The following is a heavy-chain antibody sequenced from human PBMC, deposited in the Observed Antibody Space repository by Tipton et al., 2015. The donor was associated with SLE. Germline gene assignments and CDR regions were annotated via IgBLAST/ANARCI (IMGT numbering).Heavy chain of an antibody. CDR3: ARRIPHHYYFDL. CDR2: INHRGST. D-gene: IGHD1-26*01. J-gene: IGHJ2*01. Sequence: TLSLTCAVYGGSFSGYYWSWIRQPPGKGLEWIGEINHRGSTNYNPSLKSRITISVDTSKNQFSLKLDSVTAADTAVYYCARRIPHHYYFDLWGRGTLVTVSS. V-gene: IGHV4-34*01. CDR1: GGSFSGYY.